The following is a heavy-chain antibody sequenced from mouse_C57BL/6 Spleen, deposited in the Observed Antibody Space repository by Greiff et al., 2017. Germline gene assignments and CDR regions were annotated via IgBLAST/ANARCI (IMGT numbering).Heavy chain of an antibody. CDR3: ALNRHVLELDH. J-gene: IGHJ2*01. CDR1: GYTFTSYW. V-gene: IGHV1-64*01. Sequence: VQLQQPGAELVKPGASVKLSCKASGYTFTSYWMHWVKQRPGQGLEWIGMIHPNSGSTNYNEKFKSKATLTVDKSSSTAYMQLSSLTSEDSAVYYCALNRHVLELDHCGQRTTLTVSS. CDR2: IHPNSGST.